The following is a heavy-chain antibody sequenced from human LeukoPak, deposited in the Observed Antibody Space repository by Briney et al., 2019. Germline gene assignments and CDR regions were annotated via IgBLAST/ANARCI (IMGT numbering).Heavy chain of an antibody. Sequence: SETLSLTCTVSGGSISSYYWSWIRQPPGKGLEWIGYIYYSGSTNYNPSLKSRVTISVDTSKNQFSLKLSSVTAADTAVYYCAGGPDAFDIWGQGTMDTVSS. CDR1: GGSISSYY. J-gene: IGHJ3*02. V-gene: IGHV4-59*01. CDR3: AGGPDAFDI. CDR2: IYYSGST.